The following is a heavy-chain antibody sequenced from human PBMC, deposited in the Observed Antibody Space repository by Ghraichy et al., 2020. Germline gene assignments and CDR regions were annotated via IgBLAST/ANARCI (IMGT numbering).Heavy chain of an antibody. CDR1: GFTFNDYA. CDR2: IRGDGGST. V-gene: IGHV3-43*02. J-gene: IGHJ6*03. CDR3: AKGRVGYTYGSSGYMDV. Sequence: ETLSLTCAASGFTFNDYAMHWVRQAPGKGLEWVSLIRGDGGSTYYADSLKGRFTISRDNSKDSLYLQMNSLRTEDTALYYCAKGRVGYTYGSSGYMDVWGKGTTVTVSS. D-gene: IGHD5-18*01.